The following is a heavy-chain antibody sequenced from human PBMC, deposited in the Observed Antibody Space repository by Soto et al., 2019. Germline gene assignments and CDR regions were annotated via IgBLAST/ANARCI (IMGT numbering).Heavy chain of an antibody. CDR3: AREPYYDRSGRGFDF. Sequence: KPSETLSLTCGVSGGTVSSESYYWNWIRQPPGKTLEWIGYVYFSGSTTYNPSLKSRVTMSVDTSKNRFSLTLTSVTAADTAVYYCAREPYYDRSGRGFDFWGQGTLVTVSS. V-gene: IGHV4-61*03. J-gene: IGHJ4*02. CDR1: GGTVSSESYY. CDR2: VYFSGST. D-gene: IGHD3-22*01.